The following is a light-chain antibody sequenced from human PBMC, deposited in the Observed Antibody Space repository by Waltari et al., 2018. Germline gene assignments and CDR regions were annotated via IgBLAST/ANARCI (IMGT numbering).Light chain of an antibody. CDR2: QDS. CDR1: KLEDKY. J-gene: IGLJ2*01. CDR3: QGWESINNVV. V-gene: IGLV3-1*01. Sequence: YELTQPPSVSVSPGQTVSITCSGGKLEDKYVCWYQQKTGQSPVLVMHQDSRRPAGDPERFSGSSSENRATLTISGSQARDEADYYSQGWESINNVVFGGGTKLTVL.